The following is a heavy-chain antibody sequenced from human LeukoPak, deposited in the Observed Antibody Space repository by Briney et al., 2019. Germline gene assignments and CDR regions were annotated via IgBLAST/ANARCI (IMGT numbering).Heavy chain of an antibody. CDR2: IRFDGSNK. CDR3: AKITGASYAPTDAFDI. D-gene: IGHD1-14*01. Sequence: GRSLRLSCAASGFTFSSYAMHWVRQAPGRGLEWVAFIRFDGSNKYYADSVKGRFTVSRDNSKDTLDLQMNSLRAEDTAVYYCAKITGASYAPTDAFDIWGQGTLVTVSS. CDR1: GFTFSSYA. V-gene: IGHV3-30*02. J-gene: IGHJ3*02.